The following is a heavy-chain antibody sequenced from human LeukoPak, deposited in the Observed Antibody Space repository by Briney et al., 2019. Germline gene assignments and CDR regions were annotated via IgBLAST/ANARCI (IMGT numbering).Heavy chain of an antibody. CDR3: AKDYFASGSYFDY. V-gene: IGHV3-23*01. J-gene: IGHJ4*02. D-gene: IGHD3-10*01. CDR1: GFTFSNYA. Sequence: PGGSLRLSCAASGFTFSNYAMTWVRQAPGKGLEWASTISDSGGTTYYTDSVKDRFTISRDNSKNTLYLQMNSLRAEDTAVYYCAKDYFASGSYFDYWGQGTLVTVSS. CDR2: ISDSGGTT.